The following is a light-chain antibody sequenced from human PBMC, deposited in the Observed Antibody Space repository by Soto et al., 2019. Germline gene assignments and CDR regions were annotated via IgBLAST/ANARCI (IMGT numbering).Light chain of an antibody. V-gene: IGKV1-16*02. CDR1: QDIVNL. CDR3: QQYKDYPLT. Sequence: DIQVTQSPASLSAYVGDRVTITCRASQDIVNLLTWFQQKPGKAPKSLIYAASRLQSGVPSKFSGSASGREFTLTINSLQPEDSATYYCQQYKDYPLTFGGGTRVEIK. CDR2: AAS. J-gene: IGKJ4*01.